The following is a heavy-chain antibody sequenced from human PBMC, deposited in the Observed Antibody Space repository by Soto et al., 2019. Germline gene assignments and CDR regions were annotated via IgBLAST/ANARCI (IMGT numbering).Heavy chain of an antibody. J-gene: IGHJ4*02. D-gene: IGHD3-10*01. CDR2: IYNDGTYS. Sequence: LILSCAASGFIFKMYWMHWVRQSPGKGLVWISRIYNDGTYSDYADSVRGRFTISRDNVNDTLYLQMNNLRAEDSGLYYCTRGPRPISTGTGAYWGQGTQVTVSS. CDR3: TRGPRPISTGTGAY. V-gene: IGHV3-74*01. CDR1: GFIFKMYW.